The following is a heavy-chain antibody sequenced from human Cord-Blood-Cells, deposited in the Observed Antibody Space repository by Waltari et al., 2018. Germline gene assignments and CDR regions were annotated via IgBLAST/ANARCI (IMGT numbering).Heavy chain of an antibody. CDR3: ARDTWFGELFDY. Sequence: EVQLVESGGGLVQPGGSLRLSCAASGFTFSSYWMSWVRQAPGKGREWVANITQDGSEKYYVDSVKGRFTISRDNAKNSLYLQMNSLRAEDTAVYDCARDTWFGELFDYWGQGTLVTVSS. CDR1: GFTFSSYW. CDR2: ITQDGSEK. V-gene: IGHV3-7*01. D-gene: IGHD3-10*01. J-gene: IGHJ4*02.